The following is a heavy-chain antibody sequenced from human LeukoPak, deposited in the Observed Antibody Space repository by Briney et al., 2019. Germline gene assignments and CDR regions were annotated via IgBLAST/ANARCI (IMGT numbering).Heavy chain of an antibody. Sequence: PGGSLRLSCAASGFTFSSYGMHWVRQAPGKGLEWVAFIRYDGSNKYYADSVKGRFTISRDNSKNTLYLQMNSLRAEDTAVYYCARAPLGYCSSTSCRSFYWYFDLWGRGTLVTVSS. CDR3: ARAPLGYCSSTSCRSFYWYFDL. J-gene: IGHJ2*01. CDR1: GFTFSSYG. D-gene: IGHD2-2*01. CDR2: IRYDGSNK. V-gene: IGHV3-30*02.